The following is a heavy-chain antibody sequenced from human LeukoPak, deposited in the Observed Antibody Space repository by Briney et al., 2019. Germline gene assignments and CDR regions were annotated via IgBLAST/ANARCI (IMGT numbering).Heavy chain of an antibody. Sequence: GGSLRLSCAASGFTFSSYSMNWVRQAPGKGLEWVSSISSSSSYVYYADSVKGRFTISRDNAKNSLYLQMNSLRAEDTAVYYCARGEYGSGSYHIDYWGQGTLVTVSS. CDR2: ISSSSSYV. CDR1: GFTFSSYS. V-gene: IGHV3-21*01. D-gene: IGHD3-10*01. J-gene: IGHJ4*02. CDR3: ARGEYGSGSYHIDY.